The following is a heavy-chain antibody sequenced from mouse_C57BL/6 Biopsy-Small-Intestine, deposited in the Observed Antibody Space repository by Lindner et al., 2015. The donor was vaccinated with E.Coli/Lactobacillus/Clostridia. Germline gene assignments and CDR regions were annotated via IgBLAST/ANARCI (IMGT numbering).Heavy chain of an antibody. Sequence: VQLQESGAELAKPGASVKLSCKASGYIFISYCIHWVKQRPGQGLEWIGYINPSSDYSKKNQKFEDKATLTADKSSNTAYMELSNLTYEDSAGYYCARAGNYYGSGFDYWGQGATLTVSS. J-gene: IGHJ2*01. D-gene: IGHD1-1*01. CDR3: ARAGNYYGSGFDY. V-gene: IGHV1-7*01. CDR2: INPSSDYS. CDR1: GYIFISYC.